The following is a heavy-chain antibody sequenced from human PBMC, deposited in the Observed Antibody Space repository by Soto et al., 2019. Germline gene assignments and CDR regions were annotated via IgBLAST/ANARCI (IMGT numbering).Heavy chain of an antibody. CDR1: GFTFSSYS. CDR2: ISTSSSPI. J-gene: IGHJ5*02. Sequence: PGGSLRLSCAASGFTFSSYSMNWVRQAPGKGLEWVSYISTSSSPIYYADSVRGRFTISRDDAKNSLYLQLNSLRDEDTAVYYCARDVFPGIAVAATWFDPWGQGTLVTVSS. V-gene: IGHV3-48*02. D-gene: IGHD6-19*01. CDR3: ARDVFPGIAVAATWFDP.